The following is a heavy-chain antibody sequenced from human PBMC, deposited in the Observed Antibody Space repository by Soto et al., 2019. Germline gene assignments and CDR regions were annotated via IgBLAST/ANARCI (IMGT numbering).Heavy chain of an antibody. CDR2: IYDSGSS. J-gene: IGHJ4*02. D-gene: IGHD5-12*01. CDR3: AREKGYISGPKNFDY. CDR1: GASISSGDYF. Sequence: PSETLSLTCTVSGASISSGDYFWSWIRQSPGKGLEWIGYIYDSGSSYYNPSLKSRVTMSVDTSKNQFSLKLRSVTAADTAVYYCAREKGYISGPKNFDYWGQGTLVNVSS. V-gene: IGHV4-30-4*01.